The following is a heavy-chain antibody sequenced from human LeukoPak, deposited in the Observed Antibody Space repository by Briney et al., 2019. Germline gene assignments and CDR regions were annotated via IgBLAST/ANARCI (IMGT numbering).Heavy chain of an antibody. V-gene: IGHV3-74*01. Sequence: PGGSLRLSCAASGFTFSSHWMHWVRQAPGKGLVWVSRIKSDGITTNYADFVRGRFTISRDNSKNTLYLQMNSLRAEDTAVYYCAKDIIPSIWEGRAADYWGQGTLVTVSS. D-gene: IGHD1-26*01. CDR3: AKDIIPSIWEGRAADY. CDR2: IKSDGITT. CDR1: GFTFSSHW. J-gene: IGHJ4*02.